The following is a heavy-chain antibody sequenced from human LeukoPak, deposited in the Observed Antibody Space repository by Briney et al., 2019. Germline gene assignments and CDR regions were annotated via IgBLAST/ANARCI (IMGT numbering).Heavy chain of an antibody. CDR3: ANMGYSYAPGLFDP. J-gene: IGHJ5*02. V-gene: IGHV4-39*07. Sequence: PSETLSPTCTVSGGSISSSGYYWGWIRQTPGKGLEWIGSIYYSGSNYHNPSLKSRVSMSVDTSKNQFSLKLSSVTAANTAVYYCANMGYSYAPGLFDPWGQGTLVTVS. D-gene: IGHD5-18*01. CDR2: IYYSGSN. CDR1: GGSISSSGYY.